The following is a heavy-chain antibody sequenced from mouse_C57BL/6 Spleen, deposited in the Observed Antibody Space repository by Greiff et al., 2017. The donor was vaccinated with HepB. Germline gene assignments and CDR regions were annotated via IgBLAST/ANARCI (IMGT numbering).Heavy chain of an antibody. V-gene: IGHV2-5*01. D-gene: IGHD1-1*01. CDR3: AKDYDGSSSYYAMDY. Sequence: VQLQQSGPGLVQPSQSLSITCTVSGFSLTSYGVHWVRQSPGKGLEWLGVIWRGGSTDYNAAFMSRLSITKDNSKSQVFFKMNSLQADDTAIYYCAKDYDGSSSYYAMDYWGQGTSVTVSS. J-gene: IGHJ4*01. CDR1: GFSLTSYG. CDR2: IWRGGST.